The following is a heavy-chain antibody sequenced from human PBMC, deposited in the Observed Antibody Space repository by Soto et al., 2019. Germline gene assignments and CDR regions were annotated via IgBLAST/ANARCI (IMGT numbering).Heavy chain of an antibody. CDR3: AGTRGYSYGLSGYYYGMDV. Sequence: SVKVSCKASGGTFSSYAISWVRQAPGQGLEWMGGIIPIFGTANYAQKFQGRVTITADESTSTAYMELSSLRSEDTAVYYCAGTRGYSYGLSGYYYGMDVWGQGTTVTVSS. J-gene: IGHJ6*02. CDR1: GGTFSSYA. D-gene: IGHD5-18*01. CDR2: IIPIFGTA. V-gene: IGHV1-69*13.